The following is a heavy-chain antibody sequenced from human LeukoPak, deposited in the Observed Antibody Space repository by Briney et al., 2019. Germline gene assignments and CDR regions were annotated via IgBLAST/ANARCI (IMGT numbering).Heavy chain of an antibody. CDR3: ARGMRYSSAYYFDY. J-gene: IGHJ4*02. CDR1: GVSISSISYY. D-gene: IGHD6-25*01. CDR2: IYYTGTT. V-gene: IGHV4-39*01. Sequence: SETLSLTCTVSGVSISSISYYWGWVRQSPGKGLEWTGTIYYTGTTYYNPSLRSRVTISLNTSKNQFSLKLNSVTAADTAVYYCARGMRYSSAYYFDYWGQGTLVTVSS.